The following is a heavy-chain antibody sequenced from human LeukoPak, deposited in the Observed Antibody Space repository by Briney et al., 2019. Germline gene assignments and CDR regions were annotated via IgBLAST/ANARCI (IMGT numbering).Heavy chain of an antibody. CDR2: IYESGST. CDR3: ARGGSSWSYAMDV. Sequence: AETLSLTCTVSGGSIKSHYWSWIRQTPGKGLEWIGCIYESGSTYHNPSLKSRVTISVDMSKNQFSLKVSSVTAADTAVYYCARGGSSWSYAMDVWGQGTTVTVSS. J-gene: IGHJ6*02. CDR1: GGSIKSHY. V-gene: IGHV4-59*11. D-gene: IGHD6-13*01.